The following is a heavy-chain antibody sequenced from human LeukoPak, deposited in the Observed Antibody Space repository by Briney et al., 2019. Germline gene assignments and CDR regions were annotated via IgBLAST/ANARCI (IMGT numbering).Heavy chain of an antibody. CDR1: GYSISSGYW. J-gene: IGHJ4*02. D-gene: IGHD5-12*01. V-gene: IGHV4-38-2*02. CDR2: IYHSGST. CDR3: ASARYSGYDIFDY. Sequence: SETLSHTCSVSGYSISSGYWWGWIRQPPGKGLEGIGSIYHSGSTYYNPSLKSRVTISVDTSKNQFSLKLSSVTAADTAVYYCASARYSGYDIFDYWGQGTLVTVSS.